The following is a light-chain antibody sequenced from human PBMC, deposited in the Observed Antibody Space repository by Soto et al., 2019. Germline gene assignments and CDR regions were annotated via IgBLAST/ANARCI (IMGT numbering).Light chain of an antibody. V-gene: IGKV1-12*01. CDR2: GAS. CDR1: QDIGNF. J-gene: IGKJ1*01. CDR3: LQTSTFPRT. Sequence: DIQITESPASVSSVFLDRLTISCRASQDIGNFLAWYQQTPGKAPRLLIHGASSLSREIPSRFSGGGTGTHFTLTISGLQPEDLATYFCLQTSTFPRTFGQGTKVDIK.